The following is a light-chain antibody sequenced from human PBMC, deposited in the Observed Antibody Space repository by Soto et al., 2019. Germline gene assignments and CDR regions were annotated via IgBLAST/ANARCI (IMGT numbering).Light chain of an antibody. J-gene: IGKJ1*01. Sequence: EVVLTQSPATLYLSPGERATLSGRASENVRTFVDWYQQKPCQVPRLLIYGASNRTTGIPASFSGSGSGTAFTRPISSLDPEDVAVYYCQQNRHWPPWTFGQGTRVEI. CDR2: GAS. CDR1: ENVRTF. V-gene: IGKV3-11*01. CDR3: QQNRHWPPWT.